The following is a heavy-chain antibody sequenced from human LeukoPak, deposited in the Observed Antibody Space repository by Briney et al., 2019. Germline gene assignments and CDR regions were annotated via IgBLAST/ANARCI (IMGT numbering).Heavy chain of an antibody. Sequence: GGSLRLSCAASGFTFSSYAMSWVRQAPGKGLEWVSYISSSGSTIYYADSVKGRFTISRDNAKNSLYLQMNSLRAEDTAVYYCARDRISINWFDPWGQGTLVTVSS. CDR3: ARDRISINWFDP. CDR2: ISSSGSTI. J-gene: IGHJ5*02. D-gene: IGHD1-14*01. CDR1: GFTFSSYA. V-gene: IGHV3-48*04.